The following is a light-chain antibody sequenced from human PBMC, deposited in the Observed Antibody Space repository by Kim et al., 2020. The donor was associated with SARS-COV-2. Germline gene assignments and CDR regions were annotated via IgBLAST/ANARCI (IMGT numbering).Light chain of an antibody. J-gene: IGLJ3*02. Sequence: SGALEKTVRMSSQGDSLSTYSASWYQQKAGQAPVFVMYGQKRPSGIPGRFSGSSSGTTASLTITGAQAEDEADYYCNSRDSSDHWVFGGGTQLTVL. CDR3: NSRDSSDHWV. V-gene: IGLV3-19*01. CDR2: GQK. CDR1: SLSTYS.